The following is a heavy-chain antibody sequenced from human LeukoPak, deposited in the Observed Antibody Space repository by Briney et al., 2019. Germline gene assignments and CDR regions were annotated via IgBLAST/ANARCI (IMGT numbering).Heavy chain of an antibody. D-gene: IGHD5-24*01. CDR1: GYTFTSYG. V-gene: IGHV1-18*01. Sequence: GASVKVSCKASGYTFTSYGISWVRQAPGQGLEWMGWISAYNGNTNYAQKFQGRVTMTRDTSISTAYMELSRLRSDDTAVYYCARGRDGYNVGYYYYYMDVWGKGTTVTVSS. CDR2: ISAYNGNT. CDR3: ARGRDGYNVGYYYYYMDV. J-gene: IGHJ6*03.